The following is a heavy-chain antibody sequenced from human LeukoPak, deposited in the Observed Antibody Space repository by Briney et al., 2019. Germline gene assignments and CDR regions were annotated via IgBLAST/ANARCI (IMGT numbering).Heavy chain of an antibody. V-gene: IGHV1-69*02. CDR2: IIPILGIA. D-gene: IGHD2-2*01. J-gene: IGHJ3*02. CDR1: GGAFSSYT. Sequence: SVKVSCKASGGAFSSYTISWVRQAPGQGLEWMGRIIPILGIANYAQKFQGRVTITADKSTSTAYMELSSLRSEDTAVYYCASPRALYCSSTSCQTANGAFDIWGQGTMVTVSS. CDR3: ASPRALYCSSTSCQTANGAFDI.